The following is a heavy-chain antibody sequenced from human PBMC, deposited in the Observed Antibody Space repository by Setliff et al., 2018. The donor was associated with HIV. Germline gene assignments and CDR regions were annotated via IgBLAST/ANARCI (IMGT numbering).Heavy chain of an antibody. CDR1: GYTFTSYW. CDR3: ARHFSVAGDAFDV. D-gene: IGHD6-19*01. V-gene: IGHV5-51*01. Sequence: GESLKISCKGSGYTFTSYWIGWVRQMPGKGLEWMGIIYPGDSDTRYSPSFEGQVTMSAEKSISTAYLRWSSLKASDTAIYYCARHFSVAGDAFDVWGQGTMVTVSS. J-gene: IGHJ3*01. CDR2: IYPGDSDT.